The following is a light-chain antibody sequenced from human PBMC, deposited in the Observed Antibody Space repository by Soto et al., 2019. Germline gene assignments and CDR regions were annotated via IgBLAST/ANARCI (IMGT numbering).Light chain of an antibody. CDR1: QSISTY. Sequence: DIPLTQPPSSLSASIGDTVTITCRASQSISTYLNWYQHKPGKAPKLLIYTSSSLQSGVPSRFSGSGSRTDFTLTISSLQPEDFGTYYCQQTYSSSRTFGQGTKVEVK. CDR3: QQTYSSSRT. V-gene: IGKV1-39*01. J-gene: IGKJ1*01. CDR2: TSS.